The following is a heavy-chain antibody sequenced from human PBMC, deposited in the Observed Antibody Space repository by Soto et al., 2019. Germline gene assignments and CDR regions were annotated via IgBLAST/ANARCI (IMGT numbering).Heavy chain of an antibody. D-gene: IGHD3-10*01. V-gene: IGHV4-31*03. CDR1: GGSISSGGYY. Sequence: QVQLQESGPGLVKPSQTLSLTCTVSGGSISSGGYYWSWIRQHPGKGLEWIGYIYYSGSTYYNRSLKSRVTISVDTSKNQFSLKLSSVTAADTAVYYCARIDDDYYGSGSFAFDYWGQGTLVTVSS. J-gene: IGHJ4*02. CDR2: IYYSGST. CDR3: ARIDDDYYGSGSFAFDY.